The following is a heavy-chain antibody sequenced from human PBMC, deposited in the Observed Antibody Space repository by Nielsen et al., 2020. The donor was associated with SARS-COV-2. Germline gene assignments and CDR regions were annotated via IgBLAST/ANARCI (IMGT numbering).Heavy chain of an antibody. V-gene: IGHV3-9*01. CDR1: GFTFDDYA. Sequence: SLKISCAASGFTFDDYAMHWVRQAPGEGLEWVSGISWNSGSIAYADSVKGRFTISRDNAKNSLHLQMNSLHQGPIGLPPGTLLQEHLWG. J-gene: IGHJ6*01. CDR2: ISWNSGSI. CDR3: TLLQEHL.